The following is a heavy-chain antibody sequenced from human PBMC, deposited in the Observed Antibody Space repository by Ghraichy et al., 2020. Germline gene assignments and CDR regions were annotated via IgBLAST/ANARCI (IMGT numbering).Heavy chain of an antibody. CDR1: RFTFSSYA. J-gene: IGHJ4*02. CDR2: MSYDGSLK. Sequence: GGSLRLSCAASRFTFSSYAMHWVRQAPGKGLEWVAIMSYDGSLKYYADSVKGRFTISRDNSKNTLYLQMNSLRAEDTAVYYCARETVAGTVGLFDYWGQGTLVTVSS. CDR3: ARETVAGTVGLFDY. V-gene: IGHV3-30*04. D-gene: IGHD6-19*01.